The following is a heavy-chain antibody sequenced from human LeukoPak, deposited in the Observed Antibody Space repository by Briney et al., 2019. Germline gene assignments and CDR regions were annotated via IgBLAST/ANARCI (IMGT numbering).Heavy chain of an antibody. CDR1: GGSISSYY. D-gene: IGHD6-13*01. Sequence: PSETLSLTCTVSGGSISSYYWSWIRQPPGKGLEWIGYIYYSGSTNYNPSLKSRVTISVDRSKNQFSLKLTSVTAADTALYYCARATSGSWSTLFDYWGQGTLVTVSS. CDR3: ARATSGSWSTLFDY. J-gene: IGHJ4*02. V-gene: IGHV4-59*01. CDR2: IYYSGST.